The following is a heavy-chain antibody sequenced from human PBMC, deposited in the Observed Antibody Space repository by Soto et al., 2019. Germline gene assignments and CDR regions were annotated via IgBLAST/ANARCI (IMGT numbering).Heavy chain of an antibody. V-gene: IGHV3-30-3*01. D-gene: IGHD6-19*01. CDR2: ISYDGSNK. CDR1: GFTFSSYA. CDR3: ARTLVYGSGWDIREALGY. J-gene: IGHJ4*02. Sequence: QVQLVESGGGVVQPGRSLRLSCAASGFTFSSYAMHWVRQAPGKGLEWVAVISYDGSNKYYADSVKGRFTISRDNSKNKLYLQMNSLRAEDTAVYYGARTLVYGSGWDIREALGYWGQGTLVTVSS.